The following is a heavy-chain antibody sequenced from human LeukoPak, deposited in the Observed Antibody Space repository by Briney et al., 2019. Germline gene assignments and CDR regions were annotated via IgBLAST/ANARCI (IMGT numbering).Heavy chain of an antibody. CDR3: ARDPYTSSSWYRGRANNWFDP. D-gene: IGHD6-13*01. J-gene: IGHJ5*02. V-gene: IGHV7-4-1*01. CDR1: GYTFTTYP. Sequence: GASVKVSCKASGYTFTTYPMNWVRQAPGQGLEWMGWINTNTGNPTYAQGFTGRFVFSLDTSVSTAYLQIGSLKADDTAVYYCARDPYTSSSWYRGRANNWFDPWGQGTLVTVSS. CDR2: INTNTGNP.